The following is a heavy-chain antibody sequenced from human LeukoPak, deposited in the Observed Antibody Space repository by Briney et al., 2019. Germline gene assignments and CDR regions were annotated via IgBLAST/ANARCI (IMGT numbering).Heavy chain of an antibody. CDR2: ITVNNGYT. CDR1: GYTFTSHG. V-gene: IGHV1-18*01. Sequence: ASVKVSCKAAGYTFTSHGFIWLRQAPGQGLEWMGWITVNNGYTKYAQELQGRVTMTTDTSTSTAYMELRSLRSDDTAVYYCARVALLYDGVPDAFDIWGQGTMVTVSS. D-gene: IGHD2-8*01. CDR3: ARVALLYDGVPDAFDI. J-gene: IGHJ3*02.